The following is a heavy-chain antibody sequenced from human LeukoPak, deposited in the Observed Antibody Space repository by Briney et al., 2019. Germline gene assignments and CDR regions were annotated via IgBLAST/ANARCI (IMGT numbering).Heavy chain of an antibody. D-gene: IGHD4-11*01. V-gene: IGHV4-59*06. CDR1: GGSISSYY. CDR3: ARGAKDLYSNYEAFNWFDP. J-gene: IGHJ5*02. CDR2: IYYSGST. Sequence: PSETLSLTCTVSGGSISSYYWSWLRQHPGKGLEWIGYIYYSGSTYHNPSLKSRVTISVDTSKNQFSLKLSSVTAADTAVYYCARGAKDLYSNYEAFNWFDPWGQGTLVTVSS.